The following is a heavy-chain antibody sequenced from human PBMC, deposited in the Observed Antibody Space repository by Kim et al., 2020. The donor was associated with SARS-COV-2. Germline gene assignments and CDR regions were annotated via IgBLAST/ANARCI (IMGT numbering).Heavy chain of an antibody. CDR1: GFTFGDSD. V-gene: IGHV3-9*01. J-gene: IGHJ4*01. CDR2: ISCNSGSI. D-gene: IGHD4-17*01. CDR3: AKDIAHYGAFDD. Sequence: GGSLRLSCAASGFTFGDSDMHWVRQAPGKGLEWVSDISCNSGSIGYADSVKGRFTISRDNAKNSLYLQLNSLRAEDTALYYCAKDIAHYGAFDDWGHGTL.